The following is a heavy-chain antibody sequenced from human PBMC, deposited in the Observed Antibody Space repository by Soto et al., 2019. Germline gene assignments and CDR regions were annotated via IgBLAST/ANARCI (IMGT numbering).Heavy chain of an antibody. V-gene: IGHV3-30*18. CDR1: GFTFSSYG. Sequence: QVQLVESGGGVVQPGRSLRLSCAASGFTFSSYGMHWVRQAPGKGLEWVAIVSYDGSNKYYADSVKGRFTISRDNSRNTLYLQMNSLRAEDTAVYYCAKALGELSPESYDYWGQGPLVTVSS. CDR3: AKALGELSPESYDY. J-gene: IGHJ4*02. CDR2: VSYDGSNK. D-gene: IGHD3-16*02.